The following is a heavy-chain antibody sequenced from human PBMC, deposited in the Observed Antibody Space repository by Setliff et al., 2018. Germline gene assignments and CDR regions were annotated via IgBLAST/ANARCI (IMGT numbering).Heavy chain of an antibody. Sequence: LSLPCTVSGGSISSYYWISIRQPPGKGLEWIGYIYSSGRTNYNPSLKSRVTLSVDTSNNQFSLNVSSVTAADTAVYYCARAPPNRYSGSYEYFYMDVWGKGTTVTVSS. J-gene: IGHJ6*03. CDR2: IYSSGRT. V-gene: IGHV4-4*08. CDR1: GGSISSYY. CDR3: ARAPPNRYSGSYEYFYMDV. D-gene: IGHD1-26*01.